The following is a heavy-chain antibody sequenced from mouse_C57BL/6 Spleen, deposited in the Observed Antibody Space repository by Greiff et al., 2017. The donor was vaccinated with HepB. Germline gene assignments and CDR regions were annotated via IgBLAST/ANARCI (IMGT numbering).Heavy chain of an antibody. Sequence: QVQLQQPGAELVKPGASVKLSCKASGYTFTSYWMHWVKQRPGQGLEWIGMIHPNSGSTNYNEKFKSKATLTVDKSSSTAYMQLSSLTSEDSAVYYCARGDYYYGSSYYAMDYWGQGTSVTVSS. CDR1: GYTFTSYW. J-gene: IGHJ4*01. CDR2: IHPNSGST. V-gene: IGHV1-64*01. D-gene: IGHD1-1*01. CDR3: ARGDYYYGSSYYAMDY.